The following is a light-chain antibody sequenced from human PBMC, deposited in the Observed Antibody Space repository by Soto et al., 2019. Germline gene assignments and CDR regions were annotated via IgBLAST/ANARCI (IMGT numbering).Light chain of an antibody. Sequence: DLQMTQSPSSLSASVGDRVTITCRASQSISSYLNWYQQKPGKAPKLLIYAASSLQSGVPSRFSGSRSGTDFTLTISSLQPEDFATYYCQQSYSTPFPFGPGTKVDI. CDR1: QSISSY. J-gene: IGKJ3*01. CDR2: AAS. V-gene: IGKV1-39*01. CDR3: QQSYSTPFP.